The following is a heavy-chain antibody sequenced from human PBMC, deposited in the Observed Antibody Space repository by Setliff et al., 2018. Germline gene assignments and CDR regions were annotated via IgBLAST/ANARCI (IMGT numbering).Heavy chain of an antibody. J-gene: IGHJ3*02. CDR3: ARVALVVVIRNAFDI. V-gene: IGHV4-4*02. D-gene: IGHD2-21*01. Sequence: SETLSLTCAVSGGSISSSNWWCWVRQPPGKGLEWIGGIYHSGSTNYNPSPKSRVTISVDTSKNKFSLKLSSVTAADTAVYYCARVALVVVIRNAFDIWGQGTMVTVSS. CDR2: IYHSGST. CDR1: GGSISSSNW.